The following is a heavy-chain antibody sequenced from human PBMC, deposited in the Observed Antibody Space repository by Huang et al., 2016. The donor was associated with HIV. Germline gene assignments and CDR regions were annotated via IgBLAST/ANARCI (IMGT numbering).Heavy chain of an antibody. D-gene: IGHD2-2*01. CDR2: LNHVGKT. Sequence: QVRLDQWGAGLLKPSETLYLTCAVYGDSFSDFFWSWIRQSPGKGLEWIGELNHVGKTNYNPSLKSRVTIAVDTSKNQFSLKLKSVTVDDTSMYYCVRGRGTSWSFFDTWGQGSLVTVFS. CDR3: VRGRGTSWSFFDT. V-gene: IGHV4-34*01. J-gene: IGHJ4*02. CDR1: GDSFSDFF.